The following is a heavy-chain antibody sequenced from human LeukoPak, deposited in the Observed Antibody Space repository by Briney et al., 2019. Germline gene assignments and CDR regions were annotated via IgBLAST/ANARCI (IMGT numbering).Heavy chain of an antibody. Sequence: GASVKVSCKASGGTFSSYVISWVRQAPGQGLEWMGGIIPIFGTANYAQKFQGRVTITADESTSTAYMELSSLRSEDTAVYYCARDLATYSSSLSVAFDIWGQGTMVTVSS. D-gene: IGHD6-13*01. CDR2: IIPIFGTA. CDR1: GGTFSSYV. J-gene: IGHJ3*02. CDR3: ARDLATYSSSLSVAFDI. V-gene: IGHV1-69*13.